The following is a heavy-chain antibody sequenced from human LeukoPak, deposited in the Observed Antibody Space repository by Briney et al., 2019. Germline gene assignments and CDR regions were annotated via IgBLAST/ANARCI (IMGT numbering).Heavy chain of an antibody. J-gene: IGHJ4*02. Sequence: QPGRSLRLSCAASGFTFSSYGMHWVRQAPGKGLEWVAVIWYDGSNKYYADSVKGRFTISRDNSKNTLYLEMNSLRAEDTAVYYCVSLGTNYYGLRWGQGTLVTVSS. CDR1: GFTFSSYG. D-gene: IGHD3-10*01. CDR2: IWYDGSNK. V-gene: IGHV3-33*01. CDR3: VSLGTNYYGLR.